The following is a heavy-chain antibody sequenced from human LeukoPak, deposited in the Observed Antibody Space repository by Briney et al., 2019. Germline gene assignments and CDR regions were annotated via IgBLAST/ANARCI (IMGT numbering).Heavy chain of an antibody. J-gene: IGHJ4*02. V-gene: IGHV3-7*04. Sequence: GGSLRLSCTASGFTFSTFWMTWVRQAPGKGLEWVANIKQDGSEQYYVDSVKGRFTISRDNAKNSLSLQMNSLRAGDTALYYCARGRGTYGLYYFDYWGQGSLVTVSS. CDR1: GFTFSTFW. CDR2: IKQDGSEQ. D-gene: IGHD3-10*01. CDR3: ARGRGTYGLYYFDY.